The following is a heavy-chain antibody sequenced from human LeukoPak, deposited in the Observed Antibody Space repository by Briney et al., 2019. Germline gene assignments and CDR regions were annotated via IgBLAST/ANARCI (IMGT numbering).Heavy chain of an antibody. Sequence: GGSLRLSCAASGFTFDDYAMHWVRQAPGKGLEWVSLISGDGGSTYYADSVKGRFTISRDNSKNPLYLQMNSLRTEDTALYYCAKAKIQLSMLDAFDIWGQGTMVTVSS. D-gene: IGHD5-18*01. CDR2: ISGDGGST. V-gene: IGHV3-43*02. J-gene: IGHJ3*02. CDR3: AKAKIQLSMLDAFDI. CDR1: GFTFDDYA.